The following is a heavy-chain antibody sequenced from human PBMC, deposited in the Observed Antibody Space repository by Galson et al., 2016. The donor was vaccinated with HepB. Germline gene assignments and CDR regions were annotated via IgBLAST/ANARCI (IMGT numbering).Heavy chain of an antibody. CDR1: GFTFDTYG. CDR3: AGDRGQGSQLDS. D-gene: IGHD1-1*01. Sequence: SLRLSCAVSGFTFDTYGIHWVRQAPGKRLQWVAVVWNAGDIHSYADSVKGRFTISRDKSKNMVFLHMDSLRVDDTALYYCAGDRGQGSQLDSWGQGTLVGGSS. J-gene: IGHJ1*01. CDR2: VWNAGDIH. V-gene: IGHV3-33*01.